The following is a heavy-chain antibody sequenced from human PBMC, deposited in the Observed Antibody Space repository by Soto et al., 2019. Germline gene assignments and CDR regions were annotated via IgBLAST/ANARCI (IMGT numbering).Heavy chain of an antibody. J-gene: IGHJ3*02. Sequence: QITLKESGPTLVKPTQTLTLTCTFSGFSLSTSGVGVGWIRQPPGKALEWLALIYWDEDKRYSPSLKSRLTITKDISKNQVVLTMTKMDTVDTATYSCAHNKYIRIKRRSVNGFDIWGQGRMVTV. CDR1: GFSLSTSGVG. CDR3: AHNKYIRIKRRSVNGFDI. V-gene: IGHV2-5*02. CDR2: IYWDEDK. D-gene: IGHD6-6*01.